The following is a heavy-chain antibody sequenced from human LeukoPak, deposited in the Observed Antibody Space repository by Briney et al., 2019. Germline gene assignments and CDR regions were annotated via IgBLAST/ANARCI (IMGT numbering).Heavy chain of an antibody. J-gene: IGHJ3*02. D-gene: IGHD2-15*01. CDR3: TRGLVVLSATSWAFDI. V-gene: IGHV1-8*01. Sequence: GASVKVSCKSSVYTLTSYDINWVRQATCQGLEGMGWMNPNSGNTGYAQKFQARVSMTRNTSISTAYMELSSLRSEDTAVYYCTRGLVVLSATSWAFDIWGHGTMVTVSS. CDR1: VYTLTSYD. CDR2: MNPNSGNT.